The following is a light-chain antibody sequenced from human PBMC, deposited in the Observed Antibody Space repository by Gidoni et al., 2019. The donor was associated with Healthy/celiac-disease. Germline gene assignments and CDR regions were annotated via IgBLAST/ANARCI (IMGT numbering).Light chain of an antibody. Sequence: DIQMTQSPSTLSASVGDRVTITCRASESISSWLAWYQQKPGKAPKLLIYKASSLESGGPSRFSGSGSGTEFTLTISSLQPEDFATYYCQQYNSFPWTFGQGTKVEIK. CDR2: KAS. J-gene: IGKJ1*01. V-gene: IGKV1-5*03. CDR3: QQYNSFPWT. CDR1: ESISSW.